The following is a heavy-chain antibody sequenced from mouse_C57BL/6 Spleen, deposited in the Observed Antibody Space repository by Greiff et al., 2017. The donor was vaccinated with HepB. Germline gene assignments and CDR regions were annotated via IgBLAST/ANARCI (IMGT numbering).Heavy chain of an antibody. CDR2: ISSGGDYI. D-gene: IGHD3-2*02. CDR1: GFTFSSYA. J-gene: IGHJ3*01. V-gene: IGHV5-9-1*02. Sequence: DVMLVESGEGLVKPGGSLKLSCAASGFTFSSYAMSWVRQTPEKRLEWVAYISSGGDYIYYADTVKGRFTISRDNARNTLYLQMSSLKSEDTAMYYCTREGGQLRRNPAWFAYWGQGTLVTVSA. CDR3: TREGGQLRRNPAWFAY.